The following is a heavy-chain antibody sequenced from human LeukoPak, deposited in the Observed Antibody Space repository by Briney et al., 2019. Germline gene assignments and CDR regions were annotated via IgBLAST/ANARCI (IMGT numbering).Heavy chain of an antibody. CDR3: ARGVATIVNWFYP. V-gene: IGHV1-2*02. D-gene: IGHD5-12*01. Sequence: ASVKVSCKASGYTFTGYYLHWVRQAPGQGLEWMGLINPNRGGTNHAQKFQGRVTMTRDTSISTAYMELSRLTTDDTAVYYCARGVATIVNWFYPWGQGTLVTVSS. CDR2: INPNRGGT. CDR1: GYTFTGYY. J-gene: IGHJ5*02.